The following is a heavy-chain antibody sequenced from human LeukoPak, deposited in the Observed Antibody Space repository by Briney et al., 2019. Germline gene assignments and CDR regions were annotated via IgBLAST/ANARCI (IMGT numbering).Heavy chain of an antibody. J-gene: IGHJ4*02. CDR1: GFTFSSYA. D-gene: IGHD1-1*01. Sequence: PGGSLRLSCAASGFTFSSYAMSWVRQAPGKGREWVSGISTSGGSTYYADSVKGRFTISRDNSKNTLYLQMNSLRAEDTAVYYCAKTINSWNGFDYWGQGTLVTVSS. CDR2: ISTSGGST. V-gene: IGHV3-23*01. CDR3: AKTINSWNGFDY.